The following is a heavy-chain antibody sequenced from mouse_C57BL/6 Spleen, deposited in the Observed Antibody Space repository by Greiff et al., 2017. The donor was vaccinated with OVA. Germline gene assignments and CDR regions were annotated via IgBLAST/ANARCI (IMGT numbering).Heavy chain of an antibody. CDR1: GYAFTNYL. V-gene: IGHV1-54*01. CDR3: ARSGGNYLFAY. D-gene: IGHD2-1*01. J-gene: IGHJ3*01. CDR2: INPGSGGT. Sequence: QVQLKQSGAELVRPGTSVKVSCKASGYAFTNYLIEWVKQRPGQGLEWIGVINPGSGGTNYNEKFKGKATLTADKSSSTAYMQLSSLTSEDSAVYFCARSGGNYLFAYWGQGTLVTVSA.